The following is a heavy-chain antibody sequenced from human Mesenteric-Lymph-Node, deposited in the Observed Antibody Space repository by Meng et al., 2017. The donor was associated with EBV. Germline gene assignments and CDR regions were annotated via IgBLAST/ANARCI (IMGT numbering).Heavy chain of an antibody. CDR3: ARDRRVGGVDTGLPY. D-gene: IGHD3-16*01. CDR2: INAGNGNT. Sequence: GQLVQSWAGVKKPGASVKVSCKASGYSFTSYAMHWVRQAPGQRLEWMGWINAGNGNTKYSQKFQGRVTITRDTSASTAYMELSSLRSEDTAVYYCARDRRVGGVDTGLPYWGQGTLVTVSS. CDR1: GYSFTSYA. J-gene: IGHJ4*02. V-gene: IGHV1-3*01.